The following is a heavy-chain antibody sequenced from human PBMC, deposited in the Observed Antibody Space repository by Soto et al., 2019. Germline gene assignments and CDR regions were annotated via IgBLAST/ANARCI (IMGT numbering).Heavy chain of an antibody. D-gene: IGHD2-15*01. CDR1: GFTFSNYW. CDR3: VRTSLVVAAATREDY. V-gene: IGHV3-74*01. CDR2: INSDGSST. Sequence: EVQLVESGGGLVQPGGSLRLSCAASGFTFSNYWMHWVRQAPGKGLVWVSRINSDGSSTSYADSVKGRFTISRDNAKNTLYLQMNSLRAADTAVYYCVRTSLVVAAATREDYWGQGTLVTVSS. J-gene: IGHJ4*02.